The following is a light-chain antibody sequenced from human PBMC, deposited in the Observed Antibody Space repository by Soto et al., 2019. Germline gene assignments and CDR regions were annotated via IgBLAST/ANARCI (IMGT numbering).Light chain of an antibody. Sequence: IQMTQSPLSLSASVGDKVTLTCRTSQNINSYLSWYQQKPGKAPRLLIYGASSLQVGVPSRFIGSGSVTDFTLTITSLQPEDFATYYCQQSYSFLSFAGGTKVEIK. CDR1: QNINSY. V-gene: IGKV1-39*01. CDR2: GAS. J-gene: IGKJ4*01. CDR3: QQSYSFLS.